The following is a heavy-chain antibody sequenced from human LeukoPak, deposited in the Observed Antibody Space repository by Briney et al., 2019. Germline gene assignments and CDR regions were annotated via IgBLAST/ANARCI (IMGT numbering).Heavy chain of an antibody. D-gene: IGHD5-18*01. CDR2: ISSSSSYI. CDR3: ARDRGGRGYTYGQPLDY. CDR1: GFTFSSYS. Sequence: KTGGSLRLSCAASGFTFSSYSMNWVRQAPGKGLEWVSSISSSSSYIYYADSVKGRFTISRDNAKNSLFLQMNSLRAEDTAVYYCARDRGGRGYTYGQPLDYWGRGILVTVSS. J-gene: IGHJ4*02. V-gene: IGHV3-21*04.